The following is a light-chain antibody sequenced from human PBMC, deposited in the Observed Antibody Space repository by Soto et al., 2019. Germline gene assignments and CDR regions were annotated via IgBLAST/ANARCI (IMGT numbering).Light chain of an antibody. V-gene: IGLV2-14*01. CDR3: SSLTTSFTYV. J-gene: IGLJ1*01. Sequence: LTQPASVSGSPGQSVAISCTGTSSDVGAYNYVSWCQQHPGKAPKLLLSEVSNRPSGVSDRFSGSKSGNTASLTISGLQAEDEADYYCSSLTTSFTYVFGTGTKVTVL. CDR2: EVS. CDR1: SSDVGAYNY.